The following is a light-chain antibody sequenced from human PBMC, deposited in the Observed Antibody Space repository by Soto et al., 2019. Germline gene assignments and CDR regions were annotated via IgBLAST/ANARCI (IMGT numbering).Light chain of an antibody. CDR3: QQYYISWS. J-gene: IGKJ1*01. V-gene: IGKV1-39*01. CDR1: QSIRSY. CDR2: AAS. Sequence: DIQMTQSPSSLSASVGDRVTITCRASQSIRSYLNWYQQKPGKAPKLLIYAASSLQSGVPSRFSGSGSGTEFTLTISSLQPEDFATYSCQQYYISWSFGQGTKVDIK.